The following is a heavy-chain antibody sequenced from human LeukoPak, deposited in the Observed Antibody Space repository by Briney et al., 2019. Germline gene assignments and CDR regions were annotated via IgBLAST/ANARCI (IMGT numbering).Heavy chain of an antibody. CDR3: ASLYYDFWSGYRDY. Sequence: GGSLRLSCAASGLTFSSYNMNWVRQAPGKGLEWVSYISSSSSTIYYADSVKGRFTISRDNAKNSLYLQMNSLRAEDTAVYYCASLYYDFWSGYRDYWGQGTLVTVSS. CDR2: ISSSSSTI. J-gene: IGHJ4*02. V-gene: IGHV3-48*01. CDR1: GLTFSSYN. D-gene: IGHD3-3*01.